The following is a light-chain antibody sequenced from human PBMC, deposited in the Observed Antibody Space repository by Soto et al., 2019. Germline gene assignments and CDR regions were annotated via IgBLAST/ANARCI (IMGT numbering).Light chain of an antibody. V-gene: IGKV1-9*01. Sequence: DIQLTQSPSFLSASVGDRVTITCRASQGISGYLTWYQQKPGKVPQVLIYAASTLQSGVPSRFSGSGSGTEFTLTISSLQPEDFATDYGQQLNTYPRTFGQGTKVESK. CDR2: AAS. J-gene: IGKJ1*01. CDR1: QGISGY. CDR3: QQLNTYPRT.